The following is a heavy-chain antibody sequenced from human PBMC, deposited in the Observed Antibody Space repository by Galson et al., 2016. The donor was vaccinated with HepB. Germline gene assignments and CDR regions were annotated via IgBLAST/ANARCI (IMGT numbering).Heavy chain of an antibody. CDR1: GITFSGYW. CDR3: ARGGRYTYGQLDY. V-gene: IGHV3-74*01. J-gene: IGHJ4*02. CDR2: INNVGSDT. D-gene: IGHD5-18*01. Sequence: SLRLSCAASGITFSGYWMHWVRQAPWKGLVWVSRINNVGSDTNYADSVKGRFTFSRDNAKNTLYLQMNSLRAEDTAVYYCARGGRYTYGQLDYWGQGILVTVSS.